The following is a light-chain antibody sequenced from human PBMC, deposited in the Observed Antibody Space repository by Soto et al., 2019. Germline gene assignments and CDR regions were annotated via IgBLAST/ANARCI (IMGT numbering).Light chain of an antibody. CDR1: QTITTS. V-gene: IGKV1-39*01. CDR3: QQSYSTPYT. Sequence: DIPMTQSPSSLSASVGDRVTITCRARQTITTSLNWYQQKPGKAPKLLIYGESSLQSGVPSRFSVSGSGTDFTLTVSSLQPEYFATYYCQQSYSTPYTFGQGTKLEIK. J-gene: IGKJ2*01. CDR2: GES.